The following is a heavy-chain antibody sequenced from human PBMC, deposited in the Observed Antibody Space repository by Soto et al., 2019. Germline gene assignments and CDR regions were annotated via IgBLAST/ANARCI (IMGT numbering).Heavy chain of an antibody. J-gene: IGHJ6*02. Sequence: QVQLVQSGAEVKKPGSSVKVSCKASGGTFSSYAISWVRQAPGQGLERMGGIIPIFGTANYAQKFQGRVTITADESTSTAYMELRSLRSEDTAVYYCGGDYKSRRLDYYGMDVWGQGTTVTVSS. CDR1: GGTFSSYA. D-gene: IGHD4-17*01. V-gene: IGHV1-69*01. CDR2: IIPIFGTA. CDR3: GGDYKSRRLDYYGMDV.